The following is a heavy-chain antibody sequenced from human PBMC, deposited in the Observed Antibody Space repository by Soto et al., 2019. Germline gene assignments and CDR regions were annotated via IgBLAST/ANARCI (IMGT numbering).Heavy chain of an antibody. V-gene: IGHV1-69*13. CDR1: GGTFSSYA. D-gene: IGHD3-10*01. CDR3: ARVYYYGSGSSIYGMDV. Sequence: SVKVSCKASGGTFSSYAISWVRQAPGQGLEWMGGIIPIFGTANYAQKFQGRVTITADESTSTAYMELSSLRSEDTAVYYCARVYYYGSGSSIYGMDVWGQGTTVTVSS. J-gene: IGHJ6*02. CDR2: IIPIFGTA.